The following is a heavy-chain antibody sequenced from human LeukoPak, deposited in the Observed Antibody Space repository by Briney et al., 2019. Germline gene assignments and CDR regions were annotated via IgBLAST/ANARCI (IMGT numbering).Heavy chain of an antibody. D-gene: IGHD3-10*01. J-gene: IGHJ4*02. CDR1: GFTFSNYW. Sequence: HSGGSLRLSCAASGFTFSNYWMSWVRQAPGKGLEWVANIKQDRSEKYYVDSVKGRFTISRDNAKNSLYLQMNSLRAEDTAVYYCADQDYYGSLWYWGQGTLVTVSS. V-gene: IGHV3-7*01. CDR2: IKQDRSEK. CDR3: ADQDYYGSLWY.